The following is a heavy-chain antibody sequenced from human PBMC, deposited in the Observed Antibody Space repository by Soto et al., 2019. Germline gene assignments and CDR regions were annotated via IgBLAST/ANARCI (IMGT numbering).Heavy chain of an antibody. CDR1: GYTFTSYA. V-gene: IGHV1-3*05. D-gene: IGHD6-6*01. CDR3: ASGQQLVRWGYYSYGMDV. J-gene: IGHJ6*02. Sequence: QVQLVQSGAEEKKPGASVKVSCKASGYTFTSYAMHWVRQAPGQRLEWMGWINAGNGNTKYSQRFQGRVTITRDTXAXTXSMELSSLRSEDTAVYYCASGQQLVRWGYYSYGMDVWGQGTTVTVSS. CDR2: INAGNGNT.